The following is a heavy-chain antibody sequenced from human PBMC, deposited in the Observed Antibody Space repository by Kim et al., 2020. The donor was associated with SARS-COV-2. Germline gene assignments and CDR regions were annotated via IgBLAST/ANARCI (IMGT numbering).Heavy chain of an antibody. Sequence: GGSLRLSCAASGFTVSSNYMSWVRQAPGKGLEWVSVIYSGGSTYYADSVKGRFTISRDNSKNTLYLQMNSLRAEDTAVYYCARDVAAAGRWYFDLWGRGTLVTVSS. D-gene: IGHD6-13*01. CDR2: IYSGGST. J-gene: IGHJ2*01. CDR1: GFTVSSNY. CDR3: ARDVAAAGRWYFDL. V-gene: IGHV3-53*01.